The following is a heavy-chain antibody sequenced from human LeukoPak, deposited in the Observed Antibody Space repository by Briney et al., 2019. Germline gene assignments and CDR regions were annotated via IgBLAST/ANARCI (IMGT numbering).Heavy chain of an antibody. CDR1: GGTFSSYA. CDR2: IIPIFGTA. CDR3: ARAVYGDYAPYYYYYYMDV. V-gene: IGHV1-69*06. J-gene: IGHJ6*03. D-gene: IGHD4-17*01. Sequence: VASVKVSCKASGGTFSSYAISWVRQAPGQGLEWMGGIIPIFGTANYAQKFQGRVTITADKSTSTAYMELSSLRSEDTAVYYCARAVYGDYAPYYYYYYMDVWGKGTTVTISS.